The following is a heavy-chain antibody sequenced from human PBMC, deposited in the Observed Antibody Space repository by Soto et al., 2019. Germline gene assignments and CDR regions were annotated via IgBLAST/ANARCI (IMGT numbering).Heavy chain of an antibody. CDR1: GFTFSGYA. CDR2: ISDDGTNK. J-gene: IGHJ4*02. Sequence: QVQLVASGGGVVQPGRSLRLSCAASGFTFSGYALHWVRQAPGKGLEWVAVISDDGTNKYYAESVKGRFTISRDNSKDTVYLQMNSLRPEDTAVYYCARDLRQTPDYWGQGTLVTVSS. V-gene: IGHV3-30-3*01. CDR3: ARDLRQTPDY.